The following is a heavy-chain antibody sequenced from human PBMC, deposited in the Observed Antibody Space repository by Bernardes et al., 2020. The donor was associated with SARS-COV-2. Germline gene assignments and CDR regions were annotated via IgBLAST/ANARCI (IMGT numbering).Heavy chain of an antibody. CDR3: ASVGGGGSGHYYFDY. CDR1: GGSTSSTTYY. J-gene: IGHJ4*02. Sequence: SETLSLTCPVSGGSTSSTTYYWGWIRQPPGKGLEWIGNIYYRGSTYYNPSLKSRVTISVDTSKNQFSLKLSSVTAADTAVYYCASVGGGGSGHYYFDYSGQGALVTVSS. V-gene: IGHV4-39*01. CDR2: IYYRGST. D-gene: IGHD3-10*01.